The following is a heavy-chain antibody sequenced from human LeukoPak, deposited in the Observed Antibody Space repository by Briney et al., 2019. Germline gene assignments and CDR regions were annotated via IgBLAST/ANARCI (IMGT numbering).Heavy chain of an antibody. Sequence: NPSETLSLTCAVYGGSFSGYYWRWIRQPPGKGLEWIGEINHSGSTNYNPSLKSRVTISVDTSKNQFSLKLSSVTAADTAVYYCARPRVHYCSGGSCYTRYYYGMDVWGQGTTVTVSS. J-gene: IGHJ6*02. CDR3: ARPRVHYCSGGSCYTRYYYGMDV. CDR1: GGSFSGYY. D-gene: IGHD2-15*01. V-gene: IGHV4-34*01. CDR2: INHSGST.